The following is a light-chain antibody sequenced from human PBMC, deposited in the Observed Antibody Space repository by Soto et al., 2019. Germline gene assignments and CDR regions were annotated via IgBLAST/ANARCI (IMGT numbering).Light chain of an antibody. CDR3: QQLNGYLELT. V-gene: IGKV1-9*01. J-gene: IGKJ4*01. Sequence: DIQLTQSPSFLSPSIGESVTITCRASQVISTSLAWYQVKPGKAPKLLIYAASTLESGVPSRFSGSRSGTEFTLTISSLQPEDFATYYCQQLNGYLELTFGGGTKVDIK. CDR2: AAS. CDR1: QVISTS.